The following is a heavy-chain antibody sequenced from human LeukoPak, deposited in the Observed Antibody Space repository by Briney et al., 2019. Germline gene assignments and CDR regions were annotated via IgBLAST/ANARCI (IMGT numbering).Heavy chain of an antibody. V-gene: IGHV3-23*01. CDR3: VTIPIVGATRGFDY. CDR2: INGRGGST. Sequence: GGSLRLSCAASGFTFSNYAMSWVRQAPGKGLEWVSSINGRGGSTYYADSVKGRFTISRDNSKNTLYLQMNSLRAEDTAVYYCVTIPIVGATRGFDYWGQGTLVTVSS. D-gene: IGHD1-26*01. CDR1: GFTFSNYA. J-gene: IGHJ4*02.